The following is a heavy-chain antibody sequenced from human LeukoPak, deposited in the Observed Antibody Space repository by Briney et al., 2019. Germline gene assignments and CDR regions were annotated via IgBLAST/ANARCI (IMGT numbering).Heavy chain of an antibody. CDR2: IYTRGTT. D-gene: IGHD2-2*01. J-gene: IGHJ4*02. Sequence: SQTLSLTCTVSGGSISSGKYYWSWIRQPAGKGREWTGRIYTRGTTNYSPSLKSRVTISVDTSKNQLSLNLSSVTAADTAVYYCARVRSSTACYFDYWGQGTLVTVSS. V-gene: IGHV4-61*02. CDR3: ARVRSSTACYFDY. CDR1: GGSISSGKYY.